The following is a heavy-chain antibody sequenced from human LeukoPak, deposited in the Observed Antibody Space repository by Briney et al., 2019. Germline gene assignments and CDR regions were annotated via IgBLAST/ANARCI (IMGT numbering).Heavy chain of an antibody. CDR1: GGSIRTYY. CDR3: ARLGSVVNYENYGMDV. D-gene: IGHD3-10*01. CDR2: LFDSGNT. J-gene: IGHJ6*02. Sequence: PSETLSLTCTVSGGSIRTYYWSWVRQPPGKGLEWVGYLFDSGNTDYNPSLKSRVTIAEDMSKNQLSLKLSSVTAADTAVYYCARLGSVVNYENYGMDVRGQGTTVTVSS. V-gene: IGHV4-59*12.